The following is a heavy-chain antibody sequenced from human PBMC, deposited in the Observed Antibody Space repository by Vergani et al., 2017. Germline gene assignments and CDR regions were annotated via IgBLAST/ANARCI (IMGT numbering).Heavy chain of an antibody. CDR1: GGTFSSYA. D-gene: IGHD2-15*01. CDR2: IIPIFGTA. Sequence: QVQLVQSGAEVKKPGSSVTVSCKASGGTFSSYAISWVRQAPGQGLEWMGGIIPIFGTANYAQKFQGRVTITADESTSTAYMELSSLRSEDTAVYYCASIVYCGGGSCYSAGQAFDIWGQGTMVTVSS. J-gene: IGHJ3*02. CDR3: ASIVYCGGGSCYSAGQAFDI. V-gene: IGHV1-69*01.